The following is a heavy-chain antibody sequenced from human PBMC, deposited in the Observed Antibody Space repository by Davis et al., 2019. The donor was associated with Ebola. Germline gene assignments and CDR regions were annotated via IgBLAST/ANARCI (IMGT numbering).Heavy chain of an antibody. CDR1: GGSFSGYY. V-gene: IGHV4-34*01. J-gene: IGHJ4*02. D-gene: IGHD6-19*01. CDR3: TRVAGTPDY. Sequence: SETLSLTCAVYGGSFSGYYWSWFRQPPGKGLEWIGEINHSGSTYYNPSLKSRVTISVDTSKNQFSLKLSSVTAADTAVYYCTRVAGTPDYWGQGTLVTVSS. CDR2: INHSGST.